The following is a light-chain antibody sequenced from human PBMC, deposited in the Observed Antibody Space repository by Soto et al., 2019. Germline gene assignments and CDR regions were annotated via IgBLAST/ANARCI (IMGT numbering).Light chain of an antibody. CDR1: STDVGGYKY. Sequence: QSALTQPASVSGSPGQSITISCTGTSTDVGGYKYVSWYQQHPGNAPKLMIYDVSYRTSGISNRFSGSKSGNTASLTISGLQAEDEAEYYCSSYTSTNTVVFGGGTKLTVL. V-gene: IGLV2-14*01. CDR3: SSYTSTNTVV. J-gene: IGLJ2*01. CDR2: DVS.